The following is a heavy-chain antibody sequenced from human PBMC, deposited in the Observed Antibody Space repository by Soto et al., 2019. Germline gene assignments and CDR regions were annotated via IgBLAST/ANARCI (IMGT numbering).Heavy chain of an antibody. CDR1: GYTFTSYG. CDR2: ISAYNGNT. J-gene: IGHJ5*02. V-gene: IGHV1-18*01. D-gene: IGHD3-10*01. Sequence: GPSVKVSCQASGYTFTSYGISWVRQAPGQGLEWMGWISAYNGNTNYAQKLQGRVTMTTDTSTSTAYMELRSLRSDDTAVYYCARGRYGSGTYKNSYNWFDPWGQGTLVTVSS. CDR3: ARGRYGSGTYKNSYNWFDP.